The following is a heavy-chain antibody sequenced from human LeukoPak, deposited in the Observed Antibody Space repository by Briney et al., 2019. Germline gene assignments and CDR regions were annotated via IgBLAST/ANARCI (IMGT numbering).Heavy chain of an antibody. Sequence: PSETLSLTCTVSGGSISSYYWSWIRQPPGKGLEWIGYIYYSGSTNYNPSLKSRVTISVDTSKNQFSLKLSPVTAADTAVYYCARDTKSSGEDYFDYWGQGTLVTVSS. D-gene: IGHD2-15*01. J-gene: IGHJ4*02. V-gene: IGHV4-59*01. CDR2: IYYSGST. CDR1: GGSISSYY. CDR3: ARDTKSSGEDYFDY.